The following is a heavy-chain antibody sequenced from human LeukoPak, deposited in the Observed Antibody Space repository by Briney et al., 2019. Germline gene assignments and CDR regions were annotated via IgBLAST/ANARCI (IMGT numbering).Heavy chain of an antibody. V-gene: IGHV4-4*02. Sequence: PGGSLRLSCTASGFTFINYSMNWVRQPPGKGLEWIGEVYHSGSTNYRPSLKSRVTLSVDKSKNQFSLRLNSVTAADTAVYYCARAGGYGLIDYWGQGTLITVSS. D-gene: IGHD5-18*01. J-gene: IGHJ4*02. CDR1: GFTFINYSM. CDR2: VYHSGST. CDR3: ARAGGYGLIDY.